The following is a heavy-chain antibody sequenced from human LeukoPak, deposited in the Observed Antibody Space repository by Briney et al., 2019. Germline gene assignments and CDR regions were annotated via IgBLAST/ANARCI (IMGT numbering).Heavy chain of an antibody. Sequence: SVKVSCKASGYTFISYGISWVRQAPGQGLEWMGGITPMFGTANYAQKFQGRVTITADESTSTAYMELSSLRSEDTAVYYCVRDGSYYDSSGYYYLYWGQGTLVTVSS. CDR1: GYTFISYG. V-gene: IGHV1-69*13. J-gene: IGHJ4*02. D-gene: IGHD3-22*01. CDR3: VRDGSYYDSSGYYYLY. CDR2: ITPMFGTA.